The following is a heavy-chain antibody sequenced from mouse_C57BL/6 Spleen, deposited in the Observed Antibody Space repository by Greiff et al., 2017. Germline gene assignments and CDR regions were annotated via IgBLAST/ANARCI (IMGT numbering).Heavy chain of an antibody. CDR3: ARAGGNDV. CDR1: GYTFTSYW. CDR2: IHPTSGST. V-gene: IGHV1-64*01. D-gene: IGHD2-12*01. Sequence: VQLQQPGAELVKPGASVKLSCKASGYTFTSYWMHWVKQTPGQGLEWIGWIHPTSGSTDYNEKFKGKATLTVDTSSSTSYMQLSSLASEDSAVYYCARAGGNDVWGQGTTLTVSS. J-gene: IGHJ2*01.